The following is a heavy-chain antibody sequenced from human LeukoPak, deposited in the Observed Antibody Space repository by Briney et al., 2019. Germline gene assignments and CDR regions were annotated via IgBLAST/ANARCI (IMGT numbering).Heavy chain of an antibody. CDR2: ISGSGDST. Sequence: GGSLRLSCAASGFSFRSSAMSWARQAPGKGPEWVSAISGSGDSTYYAGSVKGRFTISRDNSKNTLYLQMYSLRAEDTALYYCAKVEATYGSGSYYPWVYWGQGTLVTVSS. D-gene: IGHD3-10*01. CDR1: GFSFRSSA. V-gene: IGHV3-23*01. J-gene: IGHJ4*02. CDR3: AKVEATYGSGSYYPWVY.